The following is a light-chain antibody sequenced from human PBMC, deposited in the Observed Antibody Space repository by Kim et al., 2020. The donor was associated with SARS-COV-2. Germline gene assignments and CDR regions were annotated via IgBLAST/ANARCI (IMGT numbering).Light chain of an antibody. Sequence: QSALTQPASVSGSPGQSITISCTGTSSDVGGYNYVSWYQQHPGKAPKLMIYDVSNRPSGVSNRFSGSKYGNTASLTISGLQAEDEADYYCSSYTSSSTVVFGGGTQPTVL. CDR3: SSYTSSSTVV. J-gene: IGLJ2*01. CDR2: DVS. CDR1: SSDVGGYNY. V-gene: IGLV2-14*03.